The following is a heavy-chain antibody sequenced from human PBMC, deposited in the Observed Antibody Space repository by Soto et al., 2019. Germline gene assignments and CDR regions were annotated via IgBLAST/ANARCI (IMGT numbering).Heavy chain of an antibody. J-gene: IGHJ4*02. CDR3: AREAGDY. CDR2: IYSGGST. Sequence: EVQLVESGGGLVQPGGSLRLSCAAAGLTVSSNYMSWVRQAPGKGLEWVSVIYSGGSTYYADSVRGRFTISRDNSKNTLYLQRNSLRAEDTAVYYCAREAGDYWGQGTLVTVSS. V-gene: IGHV3-66*01. CDR1: GLTVSSNY.